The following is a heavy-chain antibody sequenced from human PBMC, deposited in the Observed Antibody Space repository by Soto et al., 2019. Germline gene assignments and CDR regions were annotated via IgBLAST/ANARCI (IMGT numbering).Heavy chain of an antibody. V-gene: IGHV3-7*05. Sequence: GGSLRLSCASSGFTFSSYWMSWVRQAPGKGLEWVANIKQDGSEKYYVDSVKGRFTISRDNAKNSLYLQMNSLRAEDTAVYYCAREGCSSTSCYFLFPSAGYYYGMDVWGQGTTVTVSS. D-gene: IGHD2-2*01. CDR2: IKQDGSEK. CDR3: AREGCSSTSCYFLFPSAGYYYGMDV. J-gene: IGHJ6*02. CDR1: GFTFSSYW.